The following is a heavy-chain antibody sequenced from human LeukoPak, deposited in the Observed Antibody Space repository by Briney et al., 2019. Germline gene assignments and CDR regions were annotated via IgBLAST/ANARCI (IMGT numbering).Heavy chain of an antibody. CDR3: AKVFRSHFLGGKRAYYFDY. CDR1: GFTFSSYS. V-gene: IGHV3-21*04. Sequence: GGSLRLSCAASGFTFSSYSMNWVRQAPGKGLEWVSSISGSSGYIYQADSVKGRFTISRDNAKNSLYLQMNSLRAEDTAVYYCAKVFRSHFLGGKRAYYFDYWGQGTLVTVSS. CDR2: ISGSSGYI. J-gene: IGHJ4*02. D-gene: IGHD3-16*01.